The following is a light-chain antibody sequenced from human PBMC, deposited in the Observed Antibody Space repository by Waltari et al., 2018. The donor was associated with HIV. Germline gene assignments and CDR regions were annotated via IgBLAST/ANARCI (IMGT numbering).Light chain of an antibody. CDR3: QEWDSDTPKV. Sequence: SYELTQPPSVCVSPGQTASIPCAGDTLRGTYPCWYQKKPGHGHDLVIYKDGKRPSGIGERFSGLNSGKTATLTNSGTQARDEADYYCQEWDSDTPKVIGAGTKLTGL. J-gene: IGLJ2*01. CDR2: KDG. V-gene: IGLV3-1*01. CDR1: TLRGTY.